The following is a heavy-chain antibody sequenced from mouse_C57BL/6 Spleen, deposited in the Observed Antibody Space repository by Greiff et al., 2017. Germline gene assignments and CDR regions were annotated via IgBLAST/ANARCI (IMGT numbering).Heavy chain of an antibody. CDR1: GYAFSSSW. CDR2: IYPGDGDT. J-gene: IGHJ4*01. CDR3: ARGYYGSSNYYAMDY. Sequence: VKLQQSGPELVKPGASVKISCKASGYAFSSSWMNWVKQRPGKGLEWIGRIYPGDGDTNYNGKFKGKATLTADKSSSTAYMQLSSLTSEDSAVYFCARGYYGSSNYYAMDYWGQGTSVTVSS. V-gene: IGHV1-82*01. D-gene: IGHD1-1*01.